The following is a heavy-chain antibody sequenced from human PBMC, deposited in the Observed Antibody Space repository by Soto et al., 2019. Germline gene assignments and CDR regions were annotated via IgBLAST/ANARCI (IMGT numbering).Heavy chain of an antibody. Sequence: QVQLQQWGAGLLKPSETLSLTCAVYGGSFSGYYWSWIRQPPGKGLEWIGEINHSGSTNYNPSLKSRVTISGDTSKNQFSLKLSSVTAADTAVYYCARAYSGYVQSRWFDPWGQGTLVTVSS. V-gene: IGHV4-34*01. CDR1: GGSFSGYY. CDR3: ARAYSGYVQSRWFDP. D-gene: IGHD5-12*01. CDR2: INHSGST. J-gene: IGHJ5*02.